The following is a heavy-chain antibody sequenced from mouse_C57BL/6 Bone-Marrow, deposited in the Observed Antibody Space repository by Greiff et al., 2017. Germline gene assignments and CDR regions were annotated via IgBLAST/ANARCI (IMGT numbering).Heavy chain of an antibody. Sequence: VQLQQSGPELVKPGASVKISCKASGYAFSSSWMNWVKQRPGKGLVWIGRIYPGDGDTNYNGKFKGKATLTADKSSSTAYMQLSSLTSEDSAVYFCARFWYDYWGQGTTLTVSS. CDR1: GYAFSSSW. V-gene: IGHV1-82*01. D-gene: IGHD1-1*02. CDR2: IYPGDGDT. CDR3: ARFWYDY. J-gene: IGHJ2*01.